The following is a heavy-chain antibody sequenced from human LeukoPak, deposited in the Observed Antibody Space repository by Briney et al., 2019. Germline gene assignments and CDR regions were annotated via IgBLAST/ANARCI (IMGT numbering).Heavy chain of an antibody. V-gene: IGHV3-43*01. D-gene: IGHD6-19*01. CDR3: AKDMGSGWNFDY. Sequence: GGSLRLSCAASGFTFSSYDMNWVRQAPGKGLEWVSLISWDGGSTYYADSVKGRFTISRDNSKNSLYLQMNSLRTEDTALYYCAKDMGSGWNFDYWGQGTLVTVSS. CDR2: ISWDGGST. CDR1: GFTFSSYD. J-gene: IGHJ4*02.